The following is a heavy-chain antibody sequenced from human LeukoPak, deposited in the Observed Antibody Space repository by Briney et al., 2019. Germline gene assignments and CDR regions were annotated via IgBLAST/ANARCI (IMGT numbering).Heavy chain of an antibody. V-gene: IGHV1-8*01. CDR2: MNPNSGNT. D-gene: IGHD2-21*01. CDR3: ARAAWVSTSSKYYFDN. J-gene: IGHJ4*02. Sequence: ASVKVSCKASGYTFTSYDINWVRQATGQGLEWMGWMNPNSGNTGYAQKFQGRVTMTRNTSISTDYMELSSLRSEDTALYYCARAAWVSTSSKYYFDNWGQGTLVTVSS. CDR1: GYTFTSYD.